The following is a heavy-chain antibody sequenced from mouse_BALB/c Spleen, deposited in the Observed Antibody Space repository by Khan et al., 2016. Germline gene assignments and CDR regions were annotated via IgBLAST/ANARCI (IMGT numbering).Heavy chain of an antibody. CDR1: GFNIKDTY. J-gene: IGHJ3*01. D-gene: IGHD2-4*01. CDR2: IDPANGNT. V-gene: IGHV14-3*02. Sequence: VQLQQPGAELVKPGASVKLSCTASGFNIKDTYMHWVKQRPEQGLEWIGRIDPANGNTKYDPKFQGKATITADTSSNTAYLQLSSLTSEDTAVEYGARSPYDYDVGFAYWGQGTLVTVSA. CDR3: ARSPYDYDVGFAY.